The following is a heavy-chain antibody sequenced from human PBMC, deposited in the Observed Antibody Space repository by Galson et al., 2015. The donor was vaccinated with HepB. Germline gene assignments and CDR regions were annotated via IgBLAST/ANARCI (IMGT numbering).Heavy chain of an antibody. J-gene: IGHJ2*01. Sequence: SLRLSCAASGFTFSSYWVNWVRQAPGKGLEWVANVNQEGSEKYYVDSVKGRFTISRDNAKNSLYVQMNSLRAEDTAVYYCARDYHPSARPLWYFDLWGRGTLVTVSS. CDR1: GFTFSSYW. D-gene: IGHD1-14*01. V-gene: IGHV3-7*01. CDR2: VNQEGSEK. CDR3: ARDYHPSARPLWYFDL.